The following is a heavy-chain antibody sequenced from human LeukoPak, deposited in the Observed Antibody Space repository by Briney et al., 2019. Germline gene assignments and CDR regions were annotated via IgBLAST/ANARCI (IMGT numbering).Heavy chain of an antibody. J-gene: IGHJ4*02. CDR3: ARYDSSGYYNEDLFDY. Sequence: PGGSLRLSCAASGFTFSSYAMSWVRQPPGKGLEWIGSIYYSGSTYYNPSLKSRVTISVDTSKNQFSLKLSSVTAADTAVYYCARYDSSGYYNEDLFDYWGQGTLVTVSS. D-gene: IGHD3-22*01. V-gene: IGHV4-39*01. CDR2: IYYSGST. CDR1: GFTFSSYA.